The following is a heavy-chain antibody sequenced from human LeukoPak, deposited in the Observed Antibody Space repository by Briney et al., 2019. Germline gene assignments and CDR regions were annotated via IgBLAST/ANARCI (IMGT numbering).Heavy chain of an antibody. CDR1: GFTFRNAG. V-gene: IGHV3-33*01. Sequence: GGSLRLSCAVSGFTFRNAGMHWVRQAPGKGLEWVAVIWYDGSRKYYADSVKGRFTISRDNSKNMLYLHMNSLRAEDTAVYFCARDRGDYNHNFDYWGQGTLVTVSS. CDR3: ARDRGDYNHNFDY. J-gene: IGHJ4*02. D-gene: IGHD4-17*01. CDR2: IWYDGSRK.